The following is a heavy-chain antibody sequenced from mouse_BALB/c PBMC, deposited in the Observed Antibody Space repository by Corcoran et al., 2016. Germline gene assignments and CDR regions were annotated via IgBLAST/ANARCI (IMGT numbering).Heavy chain of an antibody. V-gene: IGHV4-1*02. Sequence: EVKLLESGGGLVQPGGSLKLSCAASGFDFSRYWMSWVRQAPGKGLEWIGEINPDSSTINYTPSLKDKFIISRDNAKNTLYLQRSKWRSEDTALYYCARNWDVGFPYWGQGTLVTVSA. CDR1: GFDFSRYW. J-gene: IGHJ3*01. D-gene: IGHD4-1*01. CDR2: INPDSSTI. CDR3: ARNWDVGFPY.